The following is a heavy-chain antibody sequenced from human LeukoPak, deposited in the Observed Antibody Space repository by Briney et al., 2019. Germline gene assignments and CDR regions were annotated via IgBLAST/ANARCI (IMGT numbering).Heavy chain of an antibody. J-gene: IGHJ4*02. Sequence: GGSLRLSCAASGFTFSSYGMHWVRHAPGKGLEWVAVISYDGSNKYYADSVKGRFTISRDNSKNTLYLQMNSLRAEDTAVYYCAKEEVGATTGDYWGQGTLVTVSS. CDR2: ISYDGSNK. V-gene: IGHV3-30*18. D-gene: IGHD1-26*01. CDR3: AKEEVGATTGDY. CDR1: GFTFSSYG.